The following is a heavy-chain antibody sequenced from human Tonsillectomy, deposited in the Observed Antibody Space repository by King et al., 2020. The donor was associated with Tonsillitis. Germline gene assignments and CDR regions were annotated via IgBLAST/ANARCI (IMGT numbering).Heavy chain of an antibody. Sequence: VQLVESGGGVVQPGRSLRLSCAASGFTSNTYSMHWVRQAPGKGLEWVAVISYDGSNEYYADSVKGRFTIFRDNSKNTLYLQMNRLRAEDTAVYYCARDPNLEWSHHHYYYGMDVWGQGTTVTVSS. V-gene: IGHV3-30*04. CDR2: ISYDGSNE. J-gene: IGHJ6*02. CDR3: ARDPNLEWSHHHYYYGMDV. D-gene: IGHD3-3*01. CDR1: GFTSNTYS.